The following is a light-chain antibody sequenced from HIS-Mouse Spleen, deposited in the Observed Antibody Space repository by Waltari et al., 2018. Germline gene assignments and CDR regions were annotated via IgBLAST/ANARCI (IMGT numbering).Light chain of an antibody. CDR1: QGISSY. CDR3: QQYYSYPYT. J-gene: IGKJ2*01. CDR2: AAS. Sequence: AIRMTQSPTSLSPSPGNHIPIPCRASQGISSYLAWYQQKPGKAPKLLIYAASTLQSGVPSRFSGSGSGTDFTLTISCLQSEDFATYYCQQYYSYPYTFGQGTKLEIK. V-gene: IGKV1-8*01.